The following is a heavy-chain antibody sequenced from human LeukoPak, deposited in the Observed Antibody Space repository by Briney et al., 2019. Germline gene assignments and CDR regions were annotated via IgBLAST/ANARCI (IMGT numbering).Heavy chain of an antibody. CDR3: ARDGEAFGWNYAFDY. CDR2: IKQDGSEK. D-gene: IGHD1-7*01. CDR1: GFTFTSYW. J-gene: IGHJ4*02. Sequence: GGSLRLSCAAFGFTFTSYWMTWVRQAPGKGLEWVANIKQDGSEKNYVDSVKGRFTISRDNAKNSLYLQMNSLRGEDTAVYYCARDGEAFGWNYAFDYWGQGTLVTVSS. V-gene: IGHV3-7*01.